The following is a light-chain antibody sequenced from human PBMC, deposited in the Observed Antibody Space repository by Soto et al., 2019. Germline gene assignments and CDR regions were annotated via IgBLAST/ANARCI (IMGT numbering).Light chain of an antibody. CDR3: QQTSSFPST. CDR1: QGISSW. J-gene: IGKJ3*01. Sequence: EIQMTQSPSSVSASVGDRVTITCRASQGISSWLAWYQQKPGKAPKLLIFDATSLQSGVPLRFSGSGSGTDFTLTISSLQPEDFATYYCQQTSSFPSTFGPGTKVDIK. CDR2: DAT. V-gene: IGKV1-12*02.